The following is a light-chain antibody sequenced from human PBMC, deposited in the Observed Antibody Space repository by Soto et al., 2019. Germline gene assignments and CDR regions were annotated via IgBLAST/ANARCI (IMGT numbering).Light chain of an antibody. J-gene: IGKJ4*01. CDR1: QNINTW. CDR2: AAS. CDR3: HQYFRSPLT. Sequence: DIQMTQSPSTLSASVGDGVTITCRASQNINTWLAWYQQKPGKAPKLLIYAASTLESGVPSRFSSSGSGTDFTLTLSSLQAEDFATYYCHQYFRSPLTFGGGTKVEIK. V-gene: IGKV1-5*01.